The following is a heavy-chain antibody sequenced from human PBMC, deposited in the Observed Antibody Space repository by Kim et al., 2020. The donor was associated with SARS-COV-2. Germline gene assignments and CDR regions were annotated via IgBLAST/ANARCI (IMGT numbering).Heavy chain of an antibody. CDR3: ARDPHDFWSEDFDY. CDR1: GGTFSSYT. V-gene: IGHV1-69*04. D-gene: IGHD3-3*01. J-gene: IGHJ4*02. Sequence: SVKVSCKASGGTFSSYTISWVRQAPGQGLEWMGRIIPILGIANYAQKFQGRVTITADKSTSTAYMELSSLRSEDTTVYYCARDPHDFWSEDFDYWGQGTLVTVSS. CDR2: IIPILGIA.